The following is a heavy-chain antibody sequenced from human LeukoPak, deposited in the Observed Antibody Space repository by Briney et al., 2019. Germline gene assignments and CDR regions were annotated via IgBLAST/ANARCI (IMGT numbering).Heavy chain of an antibody. CDR3: ARVLRYCSGGNCYSGGLGYMDV. CDR1: GFTFSDYN. Sequence: GGSLRLSCAASGFTFSDYNMRWMRQAPGKGLAWVSSISRSGSTKYYADSVKGRFTISRDNAKNSLFLQMNSLRAEDTAVYYCARVLRYCSGGNCYSGGLGYMDVWGKGTTVTISS. CDR2: ISRSGSTK. V-gene: IGHV3-11*01. J-gene: IGHJ6*03. D-gene: IGHD2-15*01.